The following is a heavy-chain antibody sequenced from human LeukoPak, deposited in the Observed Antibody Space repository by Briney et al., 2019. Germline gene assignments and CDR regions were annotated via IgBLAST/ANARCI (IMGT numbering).Heavy chain of an antibody. CDR2: IYRSGST. J-gene: IGHJ6*03. Sequence: SETLSLTCAVSRGSITSNTWWSWVRQPPGKGLEWIGEIYRSGSTYNNPSLKSRVTISVDTPKNQFSLKLSSVTAADTAVYYCARIVADGTGLGIYFYYYMDVWGKGTTVTISS. D-gene: IGHD6-13*01. CDR3: ARIVADGTGLGIYFYYYMDV. CDR1: RGSITSNTW. V-gene: IGHV4-4*02.